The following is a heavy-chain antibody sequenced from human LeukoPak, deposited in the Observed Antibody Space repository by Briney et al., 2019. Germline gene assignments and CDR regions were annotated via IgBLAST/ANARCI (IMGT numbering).Heavy chain of an antibody. CDR3: ARDRSDYGDSRDAFDI. V-gene: IGHV3-21*01. J-gene: IGHJ3*02. D-gene: IGHD4-17*01. CDR2: ISSSSSYI. CDR1: GFTFSSYS. Sequence: PGGSLRLSCAASGFTFSSYSMNWVRQAPGKGLEWVSSISSSSSYIYYADSVKGRFTISRDNAKNSLYLQMNSLGAEDTAVYYCARDRSDYGDSRDAFDIWGQGTMVTVSS.